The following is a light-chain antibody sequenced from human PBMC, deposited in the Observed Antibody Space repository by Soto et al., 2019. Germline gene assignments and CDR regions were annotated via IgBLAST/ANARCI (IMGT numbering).Light chain of an antibody. Sequence: SYELTQPPSVSVAPGKTARITCGGNNIGSKGVHWYQQKPGQAPVLVIYFDRERPSGIPERFTGSNSGNTANLTISRVEDGDEADYYCQVWDSKGVFGGGTQLTVL. V-gene: IGLV3-21*04. CDR1: NIGSKG. CDR2: FDR. CDR3: QVWDSKGV. J-gene: IGLJ3*02.